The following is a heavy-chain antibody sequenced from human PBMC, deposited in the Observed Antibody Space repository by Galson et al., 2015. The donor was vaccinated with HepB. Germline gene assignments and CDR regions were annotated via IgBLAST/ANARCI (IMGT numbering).Heavy chain of an antibody. CDR2: ISYDGSNK. CDR3: ARPQGSWRVPFDY. D-gene: IGHD6-13*01. V-gene: IGHV3-30-3*01. CDR1: GFTFSSYA. Sequence: SLRLSCAASGFTFSSYAMHWVRQAPGKGLEWVAVISYDGSNKYYADSVKGRFTISRDNSKNTLYLQMNSLRAEDTAVYYCARPQGSWRVPFDYWGQGTLVTVSS. J-gene: IGHJ4*02.